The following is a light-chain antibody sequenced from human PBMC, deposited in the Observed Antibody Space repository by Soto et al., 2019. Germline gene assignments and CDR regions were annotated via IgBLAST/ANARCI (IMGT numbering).Light chain of an antibody. CDR3: QQYNSYSWT. J-gene: IGKJ1*01. Sequence: DIQMTQSPSTLSASVGDRVTITCRASQSISNWLAWYQQKPGKAPNLLIYRASSLESEVPSRFSGSGSGTEFTLTISSLQPDDFATYYCQQYNSYSWTFGQGTKVEIK. CDR1: QSISNW. V-gene: IGKV1-5*03. CDR2: RAS.